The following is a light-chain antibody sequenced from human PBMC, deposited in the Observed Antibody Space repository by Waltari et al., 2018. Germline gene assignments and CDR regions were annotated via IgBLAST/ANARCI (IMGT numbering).Light chain of an antibody. CDR2: DVS. CDR1: NSDVGVYNY. CDR3: NSYTGSSSWV. J-gene: IGLJ3*02. Sequence: QSALTQPASVSGSPGQSITISCTGTNSDVGVYNYVSWYQQHPGKAPKLLIYDVSVRPSGVSNRFSCSKSGNTASLTISGLQAEDEADYYCNSYTGSSSWVFGGGTRLTVL. V-gene: IGLV2-14*03.